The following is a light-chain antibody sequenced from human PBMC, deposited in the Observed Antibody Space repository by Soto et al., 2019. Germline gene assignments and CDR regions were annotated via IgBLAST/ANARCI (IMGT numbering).Light chain of an antibody. V-gene: IGKV1-5*03. CDR3: QQYNSYPIT. CDR1: QSISSW. CDR2: QAS. J-gene: IGKJ5*01. Sequence: DLQMIQSPSTLSASVGDRVTITCRASQSISSWLAWYQQKPGKAPNLLLYQASSLESGVPSRFSGSGSGTEFTLTISSLQPDDFATYYCQQYNSYPITFGQGTRLEIK.